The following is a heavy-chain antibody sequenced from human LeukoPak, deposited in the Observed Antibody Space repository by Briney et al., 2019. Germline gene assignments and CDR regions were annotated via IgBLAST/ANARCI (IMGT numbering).Heavy chain of an antibody. Sequence: PGGSLRLSCAASGFTFSSYSMNWIRQTPGMGLGSLAYISGMGHDIYYADSVKGRFTISRDNAKNSLYLQMNSLRPEDTALYYCSTGPRSLPYWGPGTLVTVSS. D-gene: IGHD4-23*01. CDR2: ISGMGHDI. CDR3: STGPRSLPY. V-gene: IGHV3-21*05. CDR1: GFTFSSYS. J-gene: IGHJ4*01.